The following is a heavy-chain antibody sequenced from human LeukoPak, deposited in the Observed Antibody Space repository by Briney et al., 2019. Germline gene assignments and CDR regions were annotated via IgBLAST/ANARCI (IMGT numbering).Heavy chain of an antibody. CDR2: INPNSGGT. CDR1: GYTFTGYY. V-gene: IGHV1-2*02. Sequence: ASVKVSCKASGYTFTGYYMHWVRQAPGQGLEWMGWINPNSGGTNYAQRFQSRVTMTRDTSISTAYMELSRLRSDDTAVYYCARDLGDYVVLDYWGQGTLVTVSS. D-gene: IGHD4-17*01. CDR3: ARDLGDYVVLDY. J-gene: IGHJ4*02.